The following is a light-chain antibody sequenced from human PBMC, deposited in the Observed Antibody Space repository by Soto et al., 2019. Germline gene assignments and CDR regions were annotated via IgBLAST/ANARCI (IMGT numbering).Light chain of an antibody. CDR2: AAS. V-gene: IGKV3-15*01. Sequence: EIVMMQSPATLSVSPGETVTLSCRASQGITNHLAWYHQKPGQSPKLLLYAASTRATGIPARFSGSGSGVEFTLSIDSLQSEDIGLSFCQQYNNWPLTFGGGTRV. CDR1: QGITNH. J-gene: IGKJ4*01. CDR3: QQYNNWPLT.